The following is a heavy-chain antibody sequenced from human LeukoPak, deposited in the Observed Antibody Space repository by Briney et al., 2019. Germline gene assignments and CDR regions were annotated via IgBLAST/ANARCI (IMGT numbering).Heavy chain of an antibody. Sequence: GGSLRLSCVGSGFTFSRSAMSWVRLAPGKGLEWVSGIIGCGGHTYYTDSVEGRFTISRDNSKTTVSLQMNSLTTDDTAVYYCAKEGRLTVAAVVVENYFDFWGQGTPVIVS. CDR3: AKEGRLTVAAVVVENYFDF. D-gene: IGHD3-22*01. CDR1: GFTFSRSA. CDR2: IIGCGGHT. V-gene: IGHV3-23*01. J-gene: IGHJ4*02.